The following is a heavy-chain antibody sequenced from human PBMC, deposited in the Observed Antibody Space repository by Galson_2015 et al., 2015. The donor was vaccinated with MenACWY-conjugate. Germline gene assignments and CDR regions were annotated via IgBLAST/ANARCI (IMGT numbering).Heavy chain of an antibody. V-gene: IGHV3-48*03. Sequence: SLRLSCAASAFTFSSFEMSWVRQAPGKGLEWVSYISSSGTSIYYSDSVKGRFTISRDNAKNSLYLQMNSLRAEDTAVYYCASLAVPVLNWGQGTLVTVSS. D-gene: IGHD6-19*01. CDR3: ASLAVPVLN. CDR1: AFTFSSFE. J-gene: IGHJ4*02. CDR2: ISSSGTSI.